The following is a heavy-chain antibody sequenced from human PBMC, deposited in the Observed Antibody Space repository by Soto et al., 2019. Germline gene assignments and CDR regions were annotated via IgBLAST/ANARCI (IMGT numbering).Heavy chain of an antibody. J-gene: IGHJ6*02. Sequence: GGSLSLSCAASGSTFNSYGMHWVRQGPGNGLEWVAFISYDSTKTYYADSVKGRFTISRDNSNSALYVQMNSLTGEDTAVYYCARTRSAWSDFHYYSLDVWGQGTTVTVSS. CDR2: ISYDSTKT. CDR1: GSTFNSYG. CDR3: ARTRSAWSDFHYYSLDV. V-gene: IGHV3-30*03. D-gene: IGHD1-26*01.